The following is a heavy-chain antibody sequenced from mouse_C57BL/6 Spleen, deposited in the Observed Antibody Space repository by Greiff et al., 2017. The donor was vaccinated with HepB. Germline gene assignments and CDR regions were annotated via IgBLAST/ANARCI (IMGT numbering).Heavy chain of an antibody. CDR3: AREMGTYYSNYVPFAY. Sequence: EVKLVESGGGLVKPGGSLKLSCAASGFTFSSYAMSWVRQTPEKRLEWVATISDGGSYTYYPDNVKGRFTISRDDAKNNLYLQMSHLKSEDTAMYYCAREMGTYYSNYVPFAYWGQGTLVTVSA. V-gene: IGHV5-4*01. J-gene: IGHJ3*01. CDR2: ISDGGSYT. CDR1: GFTFSSYA. D-gene: IGHD2-5*01.